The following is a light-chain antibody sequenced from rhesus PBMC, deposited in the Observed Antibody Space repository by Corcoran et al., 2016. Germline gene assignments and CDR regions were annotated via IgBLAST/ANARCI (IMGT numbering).Light chain of an antibody. CDR1: QVISNN. Sequence: DIQMTQSPSSLSASVGDRVTITCRASQVISNNLAWYQQKPGKVPKLLIYKAYTLQSGIPSRFSGSGSGTDCTTTLRSLQPEDFATYYCPHGYGIPSSFGHATKVEIK. CDR3: PHGYGIPSS. V-gene: IGKV1-25*01. J-gene: IGKJ2*01. CDR2: KAY.